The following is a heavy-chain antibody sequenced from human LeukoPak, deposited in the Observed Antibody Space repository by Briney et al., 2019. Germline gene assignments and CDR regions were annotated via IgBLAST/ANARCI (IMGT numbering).Heavy chain of an antibody. J-gene: IGHJ4*02. CDR1: GGSFSGYY. Sequence: PSETLSLTCAVYGGSFSGYYWSWIRQPAGKGLEWIGRIYTSGSTNYNPSLKSRVTMSVDTSKNQFSLKLSSVTAADTAVYYCARDIYGPFDYWGQGTLVTVSS. V-gene: IGHV4-4*07. D-gene: IGHD4-17*01. CDR2: IYTSGST. CDR3: ARDIYGPFDY.